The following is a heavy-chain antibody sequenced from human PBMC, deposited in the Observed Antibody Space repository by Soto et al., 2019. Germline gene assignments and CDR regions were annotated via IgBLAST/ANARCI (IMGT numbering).Heavy chain of an antibody. D-gene: IGHD5-18*01. CDR3: ARVKGYSYGPQGSWFDP. V-gene: IGHV4-59*01. CDR2: IYYSGST. J-gene: IGHJ5*02. CDR1: GGSISSYD. Sequence: ASETLSLTCTVSGGSISSYDWSWIRQPPGKGLEWIGYIYYSGSTNYNPSLKSRVTISVDTSKNQFSLKLSSVTAADTAVYYCARVKGYSYGPQGSWFDPWGQGTLVTVSS.